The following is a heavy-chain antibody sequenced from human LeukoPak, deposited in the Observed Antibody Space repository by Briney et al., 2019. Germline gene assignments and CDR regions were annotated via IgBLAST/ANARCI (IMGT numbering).Heavy chain of an antibody. J-gene: IGHJ4*02. V-gene: IGHV3-48*03. Sequence: GGSLRLSCAASGFTFSTYEMNWVRQAPGKGLEWISYISSSGNTIYYADSVKGRFTISRDSAKNSLYLQMNSLRAEDTAVYYCARDLSGVTGYTYGRGIDYWGQGTLVTVSS. D-gene: IGHD5-18*01. CDR3: ARDLSGVTGYTYGRGIDY. CDR1: GFTFSTYE. CDR2: ISSSGNTI.